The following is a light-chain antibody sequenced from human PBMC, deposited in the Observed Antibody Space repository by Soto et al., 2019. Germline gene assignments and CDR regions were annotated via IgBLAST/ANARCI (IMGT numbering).Light chain of an antibody. V-gene: IGLV2-8*01. Sequence: QSVLTQPPSASGSPGQSVTISCSGTSSDVGGYDSVSWYQHHPGKVPKLIIFDVDKWPSGVPDRFSGFKSGNTASLTVSGLRAEDEAVYYCSSYAGSNTFVFGTGTKVTVL. CDR2: DVD. CDR3: SSYAGSNTFV. CDR1: SSDVGGYDS. J-gene: IGLJ1*01.